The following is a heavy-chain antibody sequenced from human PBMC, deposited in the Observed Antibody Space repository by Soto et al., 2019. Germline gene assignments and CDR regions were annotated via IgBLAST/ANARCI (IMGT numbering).Heavy chain of an antibody. J-gene: IGHJ5*02. CDR1: GGSVSSGSYY. CDR2: IYYSGST. D-gene: IGHD1-1*01. CDR3: AREGGSRYNWNPGGWFDP. V-gene: IGHV4-61*01. Sequence: SETLSLTCTVSGGSVSSGSYYWSWIRQPPGKGLEWIGYIYYSGSTNYNPSLKSRVTISVDTSKNQFSLKLSSVTAADTAMYYCAREGGSRYNWNPGGWFDPWGQGTLVTVSS.